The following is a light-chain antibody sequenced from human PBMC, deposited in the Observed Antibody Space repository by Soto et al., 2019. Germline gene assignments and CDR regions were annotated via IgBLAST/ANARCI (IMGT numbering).Light chain of an antibody. V-gene: IGLV1-44*01. CDR3: EAWDHSLNGCV. Sequence: QSVLTQPPSASGTPGQRVTISCSGSSSNIGTYRVSWYQHFPGTAPRLLIYSDNQRPSGVPGRFSVSKSGASAYLAISGLQSEDEAYFYCEAWDHSLNGCVFGTGTKVTVL. CDR2: SDN. CDR1: SSNIGTYR. J-gene: IGLJ1*01.